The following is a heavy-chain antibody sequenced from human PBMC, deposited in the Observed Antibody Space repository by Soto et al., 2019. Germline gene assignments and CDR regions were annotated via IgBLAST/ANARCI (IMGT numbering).Heavy chain of an antibody. J-gene: IGHJ5*02. V-gene: IGHV4-39*01. CDR1: GGSISSSSYY. CDR2: IYYSGST. D-gene: IGHD3-3*02. Sequence: SETLSLTCTISGGSISSSSYYWGWIRQPPGKGLEWIGSIYYSGSTYYNPSLKSRVTISVDTSKNQFSLKLSSVTAADTAVYYCASPKIAFYNWFDPWGQGTLVTVSS. CDR3: ASPKIAFYNWFDP.